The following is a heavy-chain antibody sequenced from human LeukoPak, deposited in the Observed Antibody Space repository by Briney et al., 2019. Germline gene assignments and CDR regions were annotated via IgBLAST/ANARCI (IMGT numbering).Heavy chain of an antibody. CDR3: ARGTLNSGYDLYYFDY. CDR2: IYTSGST. J-gene: IGHJ4*02. Sequence: ASETLSLTCTVSGGSISSYYWSWIRQPAGKGLEWIGRIYTSGSTNYNPSLKSRVTMSVDTSKNQFSLKLSSVTAADTAVYYCARGTLNSGYDLYYFDYWGQRTLVTVSS. V-gene: IGHV4-4*07. D-gene: IGHD5-12*01. CDR1: GGSISSYY.